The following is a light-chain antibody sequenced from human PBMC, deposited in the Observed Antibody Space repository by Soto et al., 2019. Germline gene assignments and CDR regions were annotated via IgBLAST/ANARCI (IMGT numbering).Light chain of an antibody. J-gene: IGKJ1*01. V-gene: IGKV3-15*01. Sequence: IVMTQSPATLSVSPGDRATLSCRASQRVSSSYLAWYQQKAGQAPRLLIYSASTRATGIPARFSGSGSGTEFTLTISSLQSEDFAVYYCHQYNHWLTWTFGQGTKVDIK. CDR1: QRVSSSY. CDR2: SAS. CDR3: HQYNHWLTWT.